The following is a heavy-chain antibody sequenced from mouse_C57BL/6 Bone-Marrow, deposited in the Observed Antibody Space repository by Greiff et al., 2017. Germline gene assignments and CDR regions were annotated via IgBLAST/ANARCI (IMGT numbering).Heavy chain of an antibody. CDR3: ARHAPYYYGSHLYYAMDY. CDR2: FYPGSGSI. CDR1: GYTFTEYT. Sequence: VQLQESGAELVKPGASVKLSCKASGYTFTEYTIHWVKQRSGQGLEWIGWFYPGSGSIKYNEKFKDKATLTADKSSSTVYMELSRLTSEDSAVYFCARHAPYYYGSHLYYAMDYWGQGTSVTVSS. J-gene: IGHJ4*01. D-gene: IGHD1-1*01. V-gene: IGHV1-62-2*01.